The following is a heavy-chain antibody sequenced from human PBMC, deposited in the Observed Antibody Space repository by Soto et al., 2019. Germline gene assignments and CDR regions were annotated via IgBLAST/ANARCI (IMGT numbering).Heavy chain of an antibody. CDR2: IYSSDSRV. CDR3: ARPRDSGSYYYSFDS. D-gene: IGHD1-26*01. CDR1: GCTFTHYW. Sequence: GESLKISCKVSGCTFTHYWLAWVRQVPGKGLEWVGFIYSSDSRVTYSPSLQGRVTISADNSITTSSLQFSSLKTSDTATYFCARPRDSGSYYYSFDSWGQGTPVTVSS. V-gene: IGHV5-51*01. J-gene: IGHJ4*02.